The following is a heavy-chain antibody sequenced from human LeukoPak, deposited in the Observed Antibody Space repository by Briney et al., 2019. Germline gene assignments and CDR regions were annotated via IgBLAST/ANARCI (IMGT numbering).Heavy chain of an antibody. V-gene: IGHV3-30*18. J-gene: IGHJ4*02. CDR1: GFTFSSYG. D-gene: IGHD1-26*01. CDR3: AKGGPRGSSYYFDY. CDR2: ISYDGSNK. Sequence: GGSLILSCAASGFTFSSYGMHWVRQAPGKGLEWVAVISYDGSNKYYADSVKGRFTISRDNSKNTLYLQMNSLRAEDTAVYYCAKGGPRGSSYYFDYWGQGTLVTVSS.